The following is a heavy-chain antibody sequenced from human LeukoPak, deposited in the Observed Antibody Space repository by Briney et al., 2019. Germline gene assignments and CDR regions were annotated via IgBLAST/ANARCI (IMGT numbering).Heavy chain of an antibody. D-gene: IGHD6-13*01. CDR2: ISGSGGST. Sequence: SGGSLRLSCAASGFTFSSYAMSWVRQAPGKGLEWVSAISGSGGSTYYADSVKGRFTISRGNSKNTLYLQMNSLRAEDTAVYYCAKGTGYSSSWYDYWGQGTLVTVSS. CDR1: GFTFSSYA. J-gene: IGHJ4*02. CDR3: AKGTGYSSSWYDY. V-gene: IGHV3-23*01.